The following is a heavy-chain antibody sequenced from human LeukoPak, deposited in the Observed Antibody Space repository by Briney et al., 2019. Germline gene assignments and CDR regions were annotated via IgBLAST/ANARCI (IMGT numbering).Heavy chain of an antibody. J-gene: IGHJ4*02. CDR2: INTDGTVT. D-gene: IGHD6-19*01. CDR1: GFTFSKYW. Sequence: GGSLRLSCAASGFTFSKYWMLWVRQAPGKGLESVSRINTDGTVTTYADSVKGRFTVSRDNADHTMFLQMNSVGDEDTAVYYCATKQWLAPPPDSWGQGTPVTVSS. V-gene: IGHV3-74*01. CDR3: ATKQWLAPPPDS.